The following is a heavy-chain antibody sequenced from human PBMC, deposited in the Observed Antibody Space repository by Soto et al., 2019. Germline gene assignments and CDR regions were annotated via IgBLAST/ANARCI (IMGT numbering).Heavy chain of an antibody. V-gene: IGHV3-48*02. D-gene: IGHD3-22*01. CDR1: GFTFSSYS. CDR3: ATPSTYDSSGSDAFDI. Sequence: EVQLVESGGGLVQPGGSLRLSCAASGFTFSSYSMNWVRQAPGKGLEWVSYISSSSSTIYYADSVKGRFTISRDNAKNSLYLQMNSLRDEDTAVYYCATPSTYDSSGSDAFDIWGQGTMVTVSS. CDR2: ISSSSSTI. J-gene: IGHJ3*02.